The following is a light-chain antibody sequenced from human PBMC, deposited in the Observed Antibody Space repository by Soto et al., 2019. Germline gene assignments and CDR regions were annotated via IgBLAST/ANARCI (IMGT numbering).Light chain of an antibody. V-gene: IGLV2-11*01. CDR3: CSYVGGYSYV. CDR1: SSDVGDYNS. J-gene: IGLJ1*01. Sequence: QSALTQPRSVSGSPGQSVTVSCIGTSSDVGDYNSVSWYQQHPGKAPKLMIYDVSKRPSGVPDRFSGSKSGNTASLTISGLQAEDEADYYCCSYVGGYSYVFGTGTKVTV. CDR2: DVS.